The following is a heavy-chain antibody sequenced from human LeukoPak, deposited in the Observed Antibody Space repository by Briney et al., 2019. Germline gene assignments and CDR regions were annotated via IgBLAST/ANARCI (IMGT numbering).Heavy chain of an antibody. Sequence: PSDTLSLLCTVSGVPLSSYYWSWIRQPPGKGLEWIGYIYYSGSTNHIPSLKSRVTISVDTSKNQFSLKLSSVTAADTAVYYCARLKIAVAGTWYKWFDPWGQGTLVTVSS. D-gene: IGHD6-19*01. J-gene: IGHJ5*02. CDR1: GVPLSSYY. CDR3: ARLKIAVAGTWYKWFDP. CDR2: IYYSGST. V-gene: IGHV4-59*07.